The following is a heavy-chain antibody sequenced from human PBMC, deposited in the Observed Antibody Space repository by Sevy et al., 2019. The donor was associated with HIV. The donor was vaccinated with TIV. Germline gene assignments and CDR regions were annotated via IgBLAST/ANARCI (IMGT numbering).Heavy chain of an antibody. D-gene: IGHD3-16*01. CDR1: GFTFSYAW. V-gene: IGHV3-15*01. CDR3: STDTIIVRLVRDGMDV. CDR2: IKSRPDGGTT. Sequence: GGSLRLSCVASGFTFSYAWMSWVRQAPGKGLEWIGRIKSRPDGGTTDYAAPVQGRYTISIDDSKNTLYLQMNSLKTEDAGVYYCSTDTIIVRLVRDGMDVWGKGTTVTVSS. J-gene: IGHJ6*04.